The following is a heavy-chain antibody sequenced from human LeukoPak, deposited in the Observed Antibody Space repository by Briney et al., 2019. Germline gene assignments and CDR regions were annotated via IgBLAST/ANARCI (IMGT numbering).Heavy chain of an antibody. CDR3: ARGRTGAAALDF. J-gene: IGHJ4*02. CDR2: STHSGST. CDR1: GESFSGHY. D-gene: IGHD2-2*01. Sequence: SKTLSLTCAVYGESFSGHYWTWIRQPPGKGLEWIGESTHSGSTNYNPSLKSRVTISVDTSKNQFSLKLTSVTAADTAVYHCARGRTGAAALDFWGPGTLVTVSS. V-gene: IGHV4-34*01.